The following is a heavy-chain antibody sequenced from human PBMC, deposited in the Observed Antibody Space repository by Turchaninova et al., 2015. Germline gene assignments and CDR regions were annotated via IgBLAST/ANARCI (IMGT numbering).Heavy chain of an antibody. D-gene: IGHD6-19*01. CDR1: GFSLSTSGMR. Sequence: QVTLKESGPALVKPTQTLTLTCTFSGFSLSTSGMRVSWIRPPPGKALEWLARIHWDDDKFYSTSLKTRLTLSKDTSKNQVVRTMTIVDPVDTATYDCVRVGGWTDVCFEYWGQGSLVTVSS. CDR3: VRVGGWTDVCFEY. J-gene: IGHJ4*02. CDR2: IHWDDDK. V-gene: IGHV2-70*04.